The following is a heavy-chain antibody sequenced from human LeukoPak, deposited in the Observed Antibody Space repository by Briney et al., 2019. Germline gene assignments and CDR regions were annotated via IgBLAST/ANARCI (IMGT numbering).Heavy chain of an antibody. CDR2: ISGGSEST. V-gene: IGHV3-23*01. D-gene: IGHD1-26*01. J-gene: IGHJ5*02. CDR3: AKAGDSGLYRHCWLDP. Sequence: PGGSLRLSCVGSGFTFSTYGMSWVRQAPGKGLEWVSAISGGSESTYYADSVKGRFTISRDNSQNTVYLQMNSLRAEDTAVYYCAKAGDSGLYRHCWLDPWGQGTLVTVSS. CDR1: GFTFSTYG.